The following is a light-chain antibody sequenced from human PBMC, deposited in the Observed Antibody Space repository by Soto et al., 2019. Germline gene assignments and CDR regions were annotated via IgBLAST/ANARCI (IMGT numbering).Light chain of an antibody. Sequence: ESVLTQSPGTLSLSPGERATLSCRASLTVNSGYLAWYQQKPGQAPRLLIYGASSRATGIPDRFSGSGSATDFTLTISRLEPEDFAVYYCQQYGSSPFTFGQGTRLEIK. CDR1: LTVNSGY. J-gene: IGKJ2*01. V-gene: IGKV3-20*01. CDR2: GAS. CDR3: QQYGSSPFT.